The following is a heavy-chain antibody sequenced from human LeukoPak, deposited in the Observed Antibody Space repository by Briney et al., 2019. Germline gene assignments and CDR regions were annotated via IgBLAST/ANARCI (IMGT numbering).Heavy chain of an antibody. CDR1: GGTFSSYA. Sequence: SVKVSCKASGGTFSSYAISWVRQAPGQGLEWMGGIIAIIGTANYAQKFQGRVTMTTDTSTSTAYMELSSLRSDDTAVYYCATVRGQYRSSCYVGWFDPGDQATLVTVSS. CDR3: ATVRGQYRSSCYVGWFDP. V-gene: IGHV1-69*05. D-gene: IGHD6-13*01. CDR2: IIAIIGTA. J-gene: IGHJ5*02.